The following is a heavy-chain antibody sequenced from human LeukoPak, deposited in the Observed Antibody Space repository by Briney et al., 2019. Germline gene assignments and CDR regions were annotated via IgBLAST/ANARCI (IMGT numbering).Heavy chain of an antibody. Sequence: PPGRSLRLSCTASGFTFGDYAMSWVRQAPGKGLEWVGFIRSKAYGGTTEYAASVKGRFTISRDDSKSIAYLQMNGLKTEDTAVYYCTRDRYSFDYWGQGTLVTVSS. CDR3: TRDRYSFDY. CDR1: GFTFGDYA. D-gene: IGHD4-11*01. V-gene: IGHV3-49*04. CDR2: IRSKAYGGTT. J-gene: IGHJ4*02.